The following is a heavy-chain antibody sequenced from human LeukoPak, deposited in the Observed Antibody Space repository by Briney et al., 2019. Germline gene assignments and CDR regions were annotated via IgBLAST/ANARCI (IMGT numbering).Heavy chain of an antibody. CDR1: GFTFSSYA. Sequence: GGSLRLSCAASGFTFSSYAMSWVRQAPGKGLEWVSAISGSGGSTYYADSVKGRFTISRDNSKNTLYLQMNSLRAEDTAVYYCAKAQDMGVITTLFDYRGQGTLVTVSS. CDR2: ISGSGGST. V-gene: IGHV3-23*01. D-gene: IGHD3-22*01. CDR3: AKAQDMGVITTLFDY. J-gene: IGHJ4*02.